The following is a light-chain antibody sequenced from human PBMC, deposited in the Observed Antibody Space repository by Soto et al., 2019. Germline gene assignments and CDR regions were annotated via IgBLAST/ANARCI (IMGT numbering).Light chain of an antibody. CDR3: SSYGGSNNVL. Sequence: QSALAQPPSASGSLGQSVTISCAGTSSDIGGYNYVSWYQQHPDKAPKLIIYEVNRRPSGVPDRFSGSKSGNTASLTVSGLQAGDEADYFCSSYGGSNNVLFGGGTQLTVL. J-gene: IGLJ2*01. CDR1: SSDIGGYNY. CDR2: EVN. V-gene: IGLV2-8*01.